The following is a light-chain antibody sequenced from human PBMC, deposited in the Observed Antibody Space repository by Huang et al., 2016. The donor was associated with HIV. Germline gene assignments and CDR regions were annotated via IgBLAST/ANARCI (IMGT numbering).Light chain of an antibody. CDR1: QEITDY. Sequence: DIQVTQSPSSLSASVGDRVTITCQASQEITDYLNWYQQKPGKAPKLLIYEASNLASVVPSRFSGTRSGTDFTLTITSLQPEDIATYYCQQYDTLPYTFGQGTKLEI. J-gene: IGKJ2*01. CDR2: EAS. CDR3: QQYDTLPYT. V-gene: IGKV1-33*01.